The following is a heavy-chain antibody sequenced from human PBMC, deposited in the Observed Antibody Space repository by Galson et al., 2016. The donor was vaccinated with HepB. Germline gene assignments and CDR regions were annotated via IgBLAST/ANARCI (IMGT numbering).Heavy chain of an antibody. J-gene: IGHJ4*02. CDR3: ARGHREGLQFFYDH. V-gene: IGHV3-74*01. Sequence: SLRLSCAASGFSFRSWWMRWVRQGPGKELVWVSRIDSDGTGTNYADSVKGRFTISRDNARNTLYLQMDSLRVEDTAVYYCARGHREGLQFFYDHWGQGTLVTVSS. D-gene: IGHD5-24*01. CDR1: GFSFRSWW. CDR2: IDSDGTGT.